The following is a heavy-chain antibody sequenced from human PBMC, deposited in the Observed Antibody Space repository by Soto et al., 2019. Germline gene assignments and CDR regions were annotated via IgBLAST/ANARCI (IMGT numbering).Heavy chain of an antibody. CDR1: GASISGYY. Sequence: QVQLQESGPGLVKPSETLSLTCTVSGASISGYYWSWIRKSAGQGMEWIGRIYATGTTDYNPSLKRRVMMAVDTSKKQVSLRLRSVTAADTAVYYCVRDGTKTLRDWFDPWGQGISGTVSS. J-gene: IGHJ5*02. CDR2: IYATGTT. V-gene: IGHV4-4*07. CDR3: VRDGTKTLRDWFDP. D-gene: IGHD1-1*01.